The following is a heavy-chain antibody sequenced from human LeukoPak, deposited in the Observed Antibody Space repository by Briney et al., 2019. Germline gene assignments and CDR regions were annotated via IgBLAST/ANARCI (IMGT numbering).Heavy chain of an antibody. CDR3: AKDSTTYYDFWSGYYTGFWFDP. D-gene: IGHD3-3*01. J-gene: IGHJ5*02. Sequence: GGSLRLSCAASGFTFSSYGMHWVRQAPGKGLEWVAFIRYDGSNKYYADSVKGRFTISRDNSKNTLYLQMNSLRAEDTAVYYCAKDSTTYYDFWSGYYTGFWFDPWGQGTLVTVSS. V-gene: IGHV3-30*02. CDR1: GFTFSSYG. CDR2: IRYDGSNK.